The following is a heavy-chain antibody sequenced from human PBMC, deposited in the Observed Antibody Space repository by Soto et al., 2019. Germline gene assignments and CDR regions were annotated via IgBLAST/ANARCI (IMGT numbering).Heavy chain of an antibody. V-gene: IGHV3-11*01. CDR1: GFTFRNYY. D-gene: IGHD3-16*01. CDR2: ITSSGGST. Sequence: GGSLRLSCAASGFTFRNYYMTWMRQTPGKGLEWISTITSSGGSTYYAASVKGRVTISRDNANNSLYLQMTGLRAEDTALYYCERDKYTNYVNYFDLWGKGTPVTVSS. CDR3: ERDKYTNYVNYFDL. J-gene: IGHJ5*02.